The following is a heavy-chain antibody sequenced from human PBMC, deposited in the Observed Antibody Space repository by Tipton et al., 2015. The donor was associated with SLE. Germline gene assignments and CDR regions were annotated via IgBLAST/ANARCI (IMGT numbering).Heavy chain of an antibody. CDR1: GGSISSSSYY. V-gene: IGHV4-61*05. CDR2: IYDSGST. Sequence: TLSLTCTVSGGSISSSSYYWGWIRQPPGKGLEWIGYIYDSGSTNYNPSLKSRVTMSIDTSKKQFSLKVSSVTAADTAVYYCARVGPERTLDYWGQGTLVTVSS. D-gene: IGHD1-14*01. J-gene: IGHJ4*02. CDR3: ARVGPERTLDY.